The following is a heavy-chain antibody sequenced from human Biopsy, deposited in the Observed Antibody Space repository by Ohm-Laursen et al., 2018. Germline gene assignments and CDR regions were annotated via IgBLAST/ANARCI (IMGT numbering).Heavy chain of an antibody. D-gene: IGHD6-19*01. CDR1: GFSFTGYY. Sequence: ASVKVSCKASGFSFTGYYIHWVRQAPGQGLEWMGWISPKSGGTNYAQKFQGNITMTKNTSISTAYMEMSRLRSDDTAVYYCALQSVAQMKNFDYWGQGTLVTVSS. J-gene: IGHJ4*02. CDR3: ALQSVAQMKNFDY. V-gene: IGHV1-2*02. CDR2: ISPKSGGT.